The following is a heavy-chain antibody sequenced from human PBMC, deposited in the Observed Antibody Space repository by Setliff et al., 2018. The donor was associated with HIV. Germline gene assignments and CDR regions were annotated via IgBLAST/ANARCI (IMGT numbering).Heavy chain of an antibody. CDR1: GYSFNTYG. CDR2: ISAYNGKT. D-gene: IGHD3-10*01. J-gene: IGHJ3*02. V-gene: IGHV1-18*01. CDR3: ARDWNYFASGSNAFDI. Sequence: ASVKVSCKTSGYSFNTYGIGWMRQAPGQGLVWMGWISAYNGKTNLAQKFQGRVTVTKDSSTSTAYMELRSLRSDDTAVYFCARDWNYFASGSNAFDIWGQGTMVTVSS.